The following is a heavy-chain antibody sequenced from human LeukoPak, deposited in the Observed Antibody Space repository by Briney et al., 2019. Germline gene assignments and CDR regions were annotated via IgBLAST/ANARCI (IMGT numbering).Heavy chain of an antibody. CDR2: IYYSGST. V-gene: IGHV4-59*01. CDR3: ARESERGLERR. J-gene: IGHJ4*02. D-gene: IGHD1-1*01. Sequence: SETLSLTCTVSGGSISSYYWSWIRQPPGKGLEWIGYIYYSGSTNYNPSLKSRVTISVDTSKNQFSLKLSSVTAADTAVYYCARESERGLERRWGQGTLVTVSS. CDR1: GGSISSYY.